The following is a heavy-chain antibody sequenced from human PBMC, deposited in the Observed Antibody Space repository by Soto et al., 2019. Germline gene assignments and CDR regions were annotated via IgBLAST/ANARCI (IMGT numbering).Heavy chain of an antibody. CDR1: RFTFSSYA. V-gene: IGHV3-30-3*01. J-gene: IGHJ2*01. Sequence: ESGGGVVQPGRSLRLSCAASRFTFSSYAMHWVRQAPGKGLEWVAVISYAGSNKYYADSVKGRFTISRDNSKNTLYLQMNSLRTEDPAVYYCTRPLWRDDYNWGYFDLWGRGTLVTVSS. D-gene: IGHD4-4*01. CDR2: ISYAGSNK. CDR3: TRPLWRDDYNWGYFDL.